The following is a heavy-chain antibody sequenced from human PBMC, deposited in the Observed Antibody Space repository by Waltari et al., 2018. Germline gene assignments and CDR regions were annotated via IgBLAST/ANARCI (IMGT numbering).Heavy chain of an antibody. J-gene: IGHJ6*03. D-gene: IGHD2-2*02. CDR2: IIPIVGTA. Sequence: QVQLVQSGAEVKKPGSSVKVSCKASGGTFSSDAISWVRQAPGQGLEWMGRIIPIVGTANYAQKLQGRVTSTADKATSPAYMELSSRRSEAAAVYYCARDVRDCSSTSCYTGHYYYYMDVWRKGPTVTISS. V-gene: IGHV1-69*04. CDR1: GGTFSSDA. CDR3: ARDVRDCSSTSCYTGHYYYYMDV.